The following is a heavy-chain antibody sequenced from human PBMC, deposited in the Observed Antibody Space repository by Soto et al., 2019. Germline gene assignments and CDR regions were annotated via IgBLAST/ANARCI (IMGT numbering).Heavy chain of an antibody. CDR3: AKEGRYYGSGSYYWYFDL. D-gene: IGHD3-10*01. J-gene: IGHJ2*01. CDR1: GFTFSSYA. V-gene: IGHV3-23*01. CDR2: ISGSGGST. Sequence: EVQLLEAGGGLVQPGGSLRLSCAASGFTFSSYAMRWVPQAPGKGLGWVSAISGSGGSTYYADSVKGRFTISRDNSKNTLYLQMNSLRAEDSALYYCAKEGRYYGSGSYYWYFDLWGRVTLVTVSS.